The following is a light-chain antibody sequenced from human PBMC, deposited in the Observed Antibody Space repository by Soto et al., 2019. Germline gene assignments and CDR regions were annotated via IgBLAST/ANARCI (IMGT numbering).Light chain of an antibody. CDR2: GAS. J-gene: IGKJ1*01. Sequence: EIVLTQSPGTLSLSPGDRATLSCRASQSVTSDYLAWYQQKPGQAPRLLIYGASSRATGIPDRFSGSGSGTDFTLTISRLEPEDFAVYYCQQYGSSPQTFGQGTKV. CDR1: QSVTSDY. CDR3: QQYGSSPQT. V-gene: IGKV3-20*01.